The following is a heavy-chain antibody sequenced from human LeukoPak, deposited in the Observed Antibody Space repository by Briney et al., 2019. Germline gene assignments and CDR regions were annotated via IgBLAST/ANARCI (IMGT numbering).Heavy chain of an antibody. D-gene: IGHD2-2*01. CDR2: ISTYNGNT. CDR3: ARDMHPLGDY. CDR1: GYTFTSYG. Sequence: GASVKVSCKASGYTFTSYGISWVRQAPGQGLEWMGWISTYNGNTNYSQKLQGRVTVTTDTSTSTAYMELRSLRSDDTAVYYCARDMHPLGDYWGQGTLVTVSS. V-gene: IGHV1-18*01. J-gene: IGHJ4*02.